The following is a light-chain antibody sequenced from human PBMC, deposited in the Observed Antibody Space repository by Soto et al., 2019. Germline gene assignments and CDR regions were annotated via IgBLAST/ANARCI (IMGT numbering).Light chain of an antibody. V-gene: IGLV2-14*01. Sequence: QSALTQPASVSGSPGQSITISCTGTSSDVGGYNYVSWYQQHPGKAPKLMIYEVGNRPSGVSNRFSDSKSGNTASLTISGLQDEDEADYYCSSYTASSTLVVFGGGTKLTVL. CDR3: SSYTASSTLVV. CDR1: SSDVGGYNY. J-gene: IGLJ2*01. CDR2: EVG.